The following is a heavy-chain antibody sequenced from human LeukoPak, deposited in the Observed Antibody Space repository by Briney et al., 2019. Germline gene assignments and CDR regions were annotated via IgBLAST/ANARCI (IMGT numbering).Heavy chain of an antibody. V-gene: IGHV3-53*01. CDR1: GFTVGTNY. Sequence: GGSLRLSCAASGFTVGTNYMSWVRQAPGKGPEWVSVIYNDGGTDYADSVKGRFIISRGNSKNTVYLQMNSLRVDDTAVYYCARDGAPGWPHTWGQGTLVTVSS. CDR2: IYNDGGT. CDR3: ARDGAPGWPHT. D-gene: IGHD2-15*01. J-gene: IGHJ4*02.